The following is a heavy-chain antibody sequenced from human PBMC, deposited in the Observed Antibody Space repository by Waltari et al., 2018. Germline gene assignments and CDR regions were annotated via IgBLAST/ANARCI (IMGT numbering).Heavy chain of an antibody. D-gene: IGHD3-3*01. J-gene: IGHJ6*02. CDR3: ASCFSTSWLMSYYFYMDV. CDR1: GVTFSSNP. CDR2: VRAVWGTA. Sequence: QVQLVQSGAEVKTAGSSVKVSCMASGVTFSSNPVSWVRQAPGQGLAWMGGVRAVWGTAKYAQKCQGRVTMTADRSTSTAYMEMTSRRSDDAAVYYCASCFSTSWLMSYYFYMDVGGQGTTVTVSS. V-gene: IGHV1-69*14.